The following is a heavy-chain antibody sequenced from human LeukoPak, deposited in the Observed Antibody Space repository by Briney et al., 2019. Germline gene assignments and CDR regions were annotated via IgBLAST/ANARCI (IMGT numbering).Heavy chain of an antibody. CDR1: GFTFSSYG. CDR2: ISGSGGST. V-gene: IGHV3-23*01. Sequence: GGSLRLSCAASGFTFSSYGMSWVRQAPGKGLEWVSAISGSGGSTYYADSVKGRFTISRDNSKNTLYLQMNSLRAEDTAVYYCAKDQARLLWFGELLKANWGQGTLVTVSS. D-gene: IGHD3-10*01. J-gene: IGHJ4*02. CDR3: AKDQARLLWFGELLKAN.